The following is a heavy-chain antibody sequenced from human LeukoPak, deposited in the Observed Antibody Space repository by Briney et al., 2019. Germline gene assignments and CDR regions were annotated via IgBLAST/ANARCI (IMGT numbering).Heavy chain of an antibody. V-gene: IGHV4-59*04. CDR3: ARQGYSYGYATLYDFDY. D-gene: IGHD5-18*01. CDR1: GGSISSYY. CDR2: IYYSGST. Sequence: PSETLSLTCTVSGGSISSYYWSWIRQPPGKGLEWIGYIYYSGSTYYNPSLKSRVTISVDTSKNQFSLKLSSVTAADTAVYYCARQGYSYGYATLYDFDYWGQGTLVTVSS. J-gene: IGHJ4*02.